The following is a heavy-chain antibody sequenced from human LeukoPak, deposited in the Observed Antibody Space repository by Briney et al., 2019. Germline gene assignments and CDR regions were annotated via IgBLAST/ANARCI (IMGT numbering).Heavy chain of an antibody. D-gene: IGHD4-23*01. V-gene: IGHV1-2*02. CDR2: INPNSGGT. J-gene: IGHJ3*02. Sequence: ASVKVSCKASGYTFTGYYMHWVRQAPGQGLEWMGWINPNSGGTNYAQKFQGRVTMTRDTSISTAYTELSRLRSDDTAVYYCAREDSGNFAFDIWGQGTMVTVSS. CDR3: AREDSGNFAFDI. CDR1: GYTFTGYY.